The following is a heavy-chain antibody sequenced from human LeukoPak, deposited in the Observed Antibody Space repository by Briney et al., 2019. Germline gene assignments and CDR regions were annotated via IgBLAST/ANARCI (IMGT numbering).Heavy chain of an antibody. CDR3: ARSSHSSSSSV. CDR1: GFTFSSYG. CDR2: IWYDGSNK. D-gene: IGHD6-6*01. Sequence: GGSLRLSCAASGFTFSSYGMHWVRQAPGKGLEWVAVIWYDGSNKYYADSVKGRFTISSDNFKNMLYLQMNSLRAEDTAVYYCARSSHSSSSSVWGQGTMVTVSS. V-gene: IGHV3-33*01. J-gene: IGHJ3*01.